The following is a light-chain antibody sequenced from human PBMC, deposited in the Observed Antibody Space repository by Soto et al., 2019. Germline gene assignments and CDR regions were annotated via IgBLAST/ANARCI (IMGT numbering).Light chain of an antibody. CDR1: QGISNS. V-gene: IGKV1-27*01. CDR3: QNYNSAPLT. J-gene: IGKJ3*01. CDR2: AAS. Sequence: DSQMTQSPSSLSASVGDTVTITCRASQGISNSLAWFQQQPGRVPQFLIYAASTLQPGVPPRFSGSGSGTDFTLTISSLQPEDVATYYCQNYNSAPLTYGPGTRADIK.